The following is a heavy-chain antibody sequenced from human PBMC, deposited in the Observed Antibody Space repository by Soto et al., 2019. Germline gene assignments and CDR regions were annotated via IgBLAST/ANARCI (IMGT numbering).Heavy chain of an antibody. Sequence: QVQLVQSGAEVKKPGASVKVSCKATGYTFNSYGFGWVRQAPGQGLEWMGWISAYNGKTNYAQKVQGRVTMTTDTSTSTAYMEVRSLGSDDTAVYYCARDSSPSTSGYFAYWGQGTLVTVSS. V-gene: IGHV1-18*01. CDR3: ARDSSPSTSGYFAY. J-gene: IGHJ4*01. CDR2: ISAYNGKT. CDR1: GYTFNSYG. D-gene: IGHD2-2*01.